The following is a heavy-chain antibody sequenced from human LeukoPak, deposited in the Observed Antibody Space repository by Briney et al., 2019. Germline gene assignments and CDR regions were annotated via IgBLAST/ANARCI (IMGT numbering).Heavy chain of an antibody. CDR3: AKTPGDCSGGSCYPRGYYFDY. CDR1: GFTFSSYG. Sequence: GSLRLSCAASGFTFSSYGMHWVRQAPGKGLEWVAVISYDGSNKYYIDSVKGRFTTSRDNSKNTLFLQMNSLRAEDTAVYYCAKTPGDCSGGSCYPRGYYFDYWGQGTLVTVSS. J-gene: IGHJ4*02. V-gene: IGHV3-30*18. D-gene: IGHD2-15*01. CDR2: ISYDGSNK.